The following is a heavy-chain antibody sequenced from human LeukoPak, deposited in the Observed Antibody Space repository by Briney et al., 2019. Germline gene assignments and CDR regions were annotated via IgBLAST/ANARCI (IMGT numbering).Heavy chain of an antibody. J-gene: IGHJ5*02. Sequence: GGSLRLSCAASGFTFSSYAMSWVRQAPVKGLEWVSAISGSGGSTFIADSVKGRFTISRDNSKNMLYLQMNSLRDEGTAVYYCAEGYCSSTTCYSRFDPWGHGTLVTVSS. D-gene: IGHD2-2*02. V-gene: IGHV3-23*01. CDR2: ISGSGGST. CDR1: GFTFSSYA. CDR3: AEGYCSSTTCYSRFDP.